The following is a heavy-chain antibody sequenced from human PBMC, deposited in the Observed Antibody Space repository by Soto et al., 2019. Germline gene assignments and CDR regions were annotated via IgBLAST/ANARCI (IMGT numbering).Heavy chain of an antibody. J-gene: IGHJ6*02. V-gene: IGHV6-1*01. Sequence: TLSLTCVISGDSVSSSSVAWNWVRQSPSRGLEWLGRTYYRSRWYSDFAVSVRGRIVINADTSKNQLSLQLNSVTPEDTAVYFCARSEEDSDYYYYGLDVWGQGTTVTVSS. CDR1: GDSVSSSSVA. D-gene: IGHD2-15*01. CDR3: ARSEEDSDYYYYGLDV. CDR2: TYYRSRWYS.